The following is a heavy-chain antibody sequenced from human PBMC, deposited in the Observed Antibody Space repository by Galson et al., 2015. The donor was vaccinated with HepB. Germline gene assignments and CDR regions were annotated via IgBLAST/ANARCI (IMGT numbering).Heavy chain of an antibody. Sequence: SLRLSCAASGFTFSSYAMNWVRQAPGKGLEWVGFIRSKAYGGTTEYAASVKGRFTISRDDSKSIAYLQMNSLKTEDTAVYYCTSGSSLGGWVDYWGQGTLVTVSS. CDR1: GFTFSSYA. V-gene: IGHV3-49*04. D-gene: IGHD6-13*01. CDR3: TSGSSLGGWVDY. CDR2: IRSKAYGGTT. J-gene: IGHJ4*02.